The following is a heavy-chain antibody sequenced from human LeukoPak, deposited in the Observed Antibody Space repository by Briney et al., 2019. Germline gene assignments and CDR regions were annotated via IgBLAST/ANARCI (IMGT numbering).Heavy chain of an antibody. J-gene: IGHJ4*02. V-gene: IGHV1-8*01. Sequence: GASVKVSCKASGYAFTSYDINWVRQATGEGLEWMGWMNPKSGNTGYAQKFQGRVTMTRNTSISTAYMELSSLRSEDTAVYYCARGLRIAVAGSGTLGYWGQGTLVTVSS. CDR3: ARGLRIAVAGSGTLGY. D-gene: IGHD6-19*01. CDR1: GYAFTSYD. CDR2: MNPKSGNT.